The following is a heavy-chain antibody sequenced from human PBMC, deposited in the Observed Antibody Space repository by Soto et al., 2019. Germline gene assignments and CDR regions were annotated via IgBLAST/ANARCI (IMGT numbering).Heavy chain of an antibody. D-gene: IGHD6-13*01. CDR1: GFTFTSYA. CDR3: ARVVVSSWSDAFDI. Sequence: EVQLLESGGGLVQPGGSLRLSCAASGFTFTSYAMTWVRQAPGKGLEWVSAISGSGGSTYYADSVKGRFTISRDNSKNTVFLQMNSLRAEDTAVYYCARVVVSSWSDAFDIWGQGTMVTVSS. CDR2: ISGSGGST. J-gene: IGHJ3*02. V-gene: IGHV3-23*01.